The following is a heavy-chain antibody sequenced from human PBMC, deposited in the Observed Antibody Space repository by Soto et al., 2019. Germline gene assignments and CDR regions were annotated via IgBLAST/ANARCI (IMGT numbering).Heavy chain of an antibody. V-gene: IGHV4-30-4*01. CDR3: ARALIQLWPHYYYGMDV. CDR2: IYYSGTT. J-gene: IGHJ6*02. CDR1: GGSISSADHY. Sequence: PSETLSLTCTVSGGSISSADHYWSWIRQLPGKGLEWIGYIYYSGTTYYNPSLKSRVTISVDTSMNQFSLKVSSVTAADTAAYYCARALIQLWPHYYYGMDVWGQGTTVTVSS. D-gene: IGHD5-18*01.